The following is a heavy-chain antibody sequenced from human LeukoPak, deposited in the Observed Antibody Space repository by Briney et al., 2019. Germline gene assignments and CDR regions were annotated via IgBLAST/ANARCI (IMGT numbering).Heavy chain of an antibody. V-gene: IGHV4-59*01. Sequence: SETLSLTCTVSGGSISSYYWSWIRQPPGTGLEWIGNIYNSGGTNHNPSLKSRVTTSVDTSKNQFSLKLTSVTAADTAVYYCARYRGNSNGGFDPWGQGTLVTVSS. J-gene: IGHJ5*02. D-gene: IGHD4-23*01. CDR3: ARYRGNSNGGFDP. CDR1: GGSISSYY. CDR2: IYNSGGT.